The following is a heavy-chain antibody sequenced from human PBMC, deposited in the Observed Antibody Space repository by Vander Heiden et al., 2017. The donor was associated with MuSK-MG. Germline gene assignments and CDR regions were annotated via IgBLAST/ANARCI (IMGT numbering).Heavy chain of an antibody. J-gene: IGHJ4*02. CDR2: IYYSGNT. CDR3: AGENRVGYRSSPLDY. V-gene: IGHV4-39*02. CDR1: GGSISSSSYY. Sequence: QLQLQESGPGLVKHSETLSLTCTVSGGSISSSSYYWGWIRQPPGKGLEWIGSIYYSGNTYYNPSLKCRVTVSVDMSKNQFSLKLSSVTAADTAVYYCAGENRVGYRSSPLDYWGQGTLVTVSS. D-gene: IGHD6-13*01.